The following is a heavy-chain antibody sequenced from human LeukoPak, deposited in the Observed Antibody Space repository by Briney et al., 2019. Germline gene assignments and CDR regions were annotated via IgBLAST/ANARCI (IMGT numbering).Heavy chain of an antibody. CDR3: AGVASSVPDY. V-gene: IGHV4-59*08. Sequence: PSETLSLTCTVSGGSISGFYWSWIRQPPGKGLEWFGYIYYTGSTNYNPSLKSRVTISVDTSKNQFSLRLTSVTAADTAVYYCAGVASSVPDYWGQGALVTVSP. CDR2: IYYTGST. J-gene: IGHJ4*02. D-gene: IGHD3-10*01. CDR1: GGSISGFY.